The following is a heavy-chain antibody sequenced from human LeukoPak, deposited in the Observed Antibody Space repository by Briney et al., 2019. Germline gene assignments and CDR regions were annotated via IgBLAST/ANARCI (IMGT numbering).Heavy chain of an antibody. Sequence: GGSLRLSCAASGFTFSSYGMPWVRQAPGKGLEWVAVIWYDGSNKYFADSVKGRFTISRDNSKNTPYLQMNSLRAEDTAVYYCAVIKAGFDYWGQGTLVTVSS. J-gene: IGHJ4*02. CDR1: GFTFSSYG. CDR3: AVIKAGFDY. CDR2: IWYDGSNK. D-gene: IGHD3-10*01. V-gene: IGHV3-33*01.